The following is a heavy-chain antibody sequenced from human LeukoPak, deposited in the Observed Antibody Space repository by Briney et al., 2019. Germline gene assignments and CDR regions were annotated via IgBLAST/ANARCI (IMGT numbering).Heavy chain of an antibody. CDR3: AKDLRDYVWGSYRYMFDY. J-gene: IGHJ4*02. Sequence: GGSLRLSCAASRFTFSSYGMHWVRQAPGKGLEWVAVISYDGSNKYYADSVKGRFTISRDNSKNTLYLQMNSLRAEDMAVYYCAKDLRDYVWGSYRYMFDYWGQGTLVTVSS. D-gene: IGHD3-16*02. CDR2: ISYDGSNK. V-gene: IGHV3-30*18. CDR1: RFTFSSYG.